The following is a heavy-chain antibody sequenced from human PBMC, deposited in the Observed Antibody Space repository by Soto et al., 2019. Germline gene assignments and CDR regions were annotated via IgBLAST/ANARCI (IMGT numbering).Heavy chain of an antibody. CDR2: ISAYNGNT. Sequence: ASVKVSCKASGYPFPSYGISWVRQAPGQGLEWMGWISAYNGNTNYAQKLQGRVTMTTDTSTSTAYMELRSLRSDDTAVYYCARGSIVVVPAAPSGFDPWGQGTLVTVSS. CDR1: GYPFPSYG. CDR3: ARGSIVVVPAAPSGFDP. D-gene: IGHD2-2*01. J-gene: IGHJ5*02. V-gene: IGHV1-18*01.